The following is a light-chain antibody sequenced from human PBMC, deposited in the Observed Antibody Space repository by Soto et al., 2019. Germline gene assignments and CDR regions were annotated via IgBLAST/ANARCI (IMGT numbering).Light chain of an antibody. CDR1: HNIARW. V-gene: IGKV1-5*01. CDR3: QQFAISTT. J-gene: IGKJ1*01. CDR2: DAS. Sequence: IQMTQSPSTLSASVGDRVTITCRASHNIARWMAWYQQKPGKAPSLLIFDASTLHSGVPSRFSGSGSGTDFTLTISSLQPDDFATYYCQQFAISTTFGQGTKVDIK.